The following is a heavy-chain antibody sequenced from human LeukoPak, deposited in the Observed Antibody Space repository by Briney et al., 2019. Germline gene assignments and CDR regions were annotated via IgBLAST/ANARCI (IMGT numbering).Heavy chain of an antibody. D-gene: IGHD2-15*01. V-gene: IGHV3-21*01. CDR3: ARERYCSGGSCYPLDY. Sequence: GGSLRLSCAASGFTFSSYSMNWVRQAPGKGLEWVSSISSSSSYIYYADSVKGRFTISRDNAKNSLYLQMNSLRAEDTAVYYCARERYCSGGSCYPLDYWGQGTLVTVSS. CDR2: ISSSSSYI. CDR1: GFTFSSYS. J-gene: IGHJ4*02.